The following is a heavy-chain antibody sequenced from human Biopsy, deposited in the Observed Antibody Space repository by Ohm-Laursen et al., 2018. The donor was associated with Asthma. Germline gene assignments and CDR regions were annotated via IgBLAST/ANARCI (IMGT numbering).Heavy chain of an antibody. CDR2: IIPIFGTA. V-gene: IGHV1-69*01. Sequence: SSVKVSCKASGDTFSSYAISWVRQAPGQGLEWMGGIIPIFGTANYAQKFQGRVTITADESTGTAYMELSSLRSEDTAVYYCARSSHINWGGYFDYWGQGTLVTVSS. J-gene: IGHJ4*02. CDR3: ARSSHINWGGYFDY. CDR1: GDTFSSYA. D-gene: IGHD7-27*01.